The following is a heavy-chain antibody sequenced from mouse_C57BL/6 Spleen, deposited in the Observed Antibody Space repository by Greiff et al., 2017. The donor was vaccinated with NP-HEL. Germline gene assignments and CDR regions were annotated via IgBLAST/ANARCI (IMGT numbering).Heavy chain of an antibody. CDR2: ISSGGSYT. CDR1: GFTFSSYG. J-gene: IGHJ3*01. CDR3: ARQGSYYGSFAY. D-gene: IGHD1-1*01. V-gene: IGHV5-6*01. Sequence: EVQLVESGGDLVKPGGSLKLSCAASGFTFSSYGMSWVRQTPDKRLEWVANISSGGSYTYYPDSVKGRFTISRENAKNTLYLQMSSLKSEDTAMYYCARQGSYYGSFAYWGQGTLVTVSA.